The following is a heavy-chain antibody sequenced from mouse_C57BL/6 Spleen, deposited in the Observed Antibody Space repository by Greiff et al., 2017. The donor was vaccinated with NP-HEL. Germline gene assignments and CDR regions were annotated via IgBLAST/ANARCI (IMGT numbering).Heavy chain of an antibody. D-gene: IGHD4-1*01. V-gene: IGHV5-6*01. CDR1: GFTFSSYG. CDR2: ISSGGSYT. CDR3: ARHGSLWYFDV. Sequence: EVQLVESGGDLVKPGGSLKLSCAASGFTFSSYGMSWVRQTPDKRLEWVATISSGGSYTYYPDSVKGRFTISRDNAKNTLYLQMSSLKSEDTAMYYCARHGSLWYFDVWGTGTTVTVSS. J-gene: IGHJ1*03.